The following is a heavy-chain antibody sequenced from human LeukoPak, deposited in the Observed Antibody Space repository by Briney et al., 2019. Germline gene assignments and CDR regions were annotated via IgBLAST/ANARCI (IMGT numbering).Heavy chain of an antibody. Sequence: PGGSLRLSCAASGFTFSSYSMNWVRQAPGKGLEWVSSISSSSGYIYYADSVKGRFTISRDNAKSSLSLQMNSLRAEDTAVYYCARGHSNYGDYFDYWGQGTLVTVSS. J-gene: IGHJ4*02. CDR1: GFTFSSYS. CDR2: ISSSSGYI. V-gene: IGHV3-21*01. CDR3: ARGHSNYGDYFDY. D-gene: IGHD4-11*01.